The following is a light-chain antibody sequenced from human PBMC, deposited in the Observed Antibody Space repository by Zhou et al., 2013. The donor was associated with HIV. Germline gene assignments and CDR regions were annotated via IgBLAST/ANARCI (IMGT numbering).Light chain of an antibody. CDR1: QSLVHSNGNTY. J-gene: IGKJ2*01. CDR3: MQLTQYNLPT. V-gene: IGKV2-30*02. Sequence: DVVMTQSPLSLPVTLGQPASISCRSSQSLVHSNGNTYLNWFQQRPGQSPRRLIYQISNRFSGVPDRFSGSGAGTDFTLTISRVEAEDVGVYYCMQLTQYNLPTFGQGTKLEIK. CDR2: QIS.